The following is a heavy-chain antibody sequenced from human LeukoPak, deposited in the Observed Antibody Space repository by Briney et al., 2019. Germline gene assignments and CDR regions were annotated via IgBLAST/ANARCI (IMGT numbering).Heavy chain of an antibody. J-gene: IGHJ4*02. D-gene: IGHD2-21*01. V-gene: IGHV3-66*01. CDR3: ARGGEHLIA. Sequence: GGSLRLSCAASGFSVSSNYLTWVRQAPGKGLEWVSVIYSDGNTFYTASVKGRFSISRDTSKKTVHLQMKSLRAAATAVYYCARGGEHLIAWGQGALVTVSS. CDR2: IYSDGNT. CDR1: GFSVSSNY.